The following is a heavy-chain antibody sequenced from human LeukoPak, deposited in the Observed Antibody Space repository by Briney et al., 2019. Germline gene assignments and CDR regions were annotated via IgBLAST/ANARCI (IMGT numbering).Heavy chain of an antibody. V-gene: IGHV1-2*02. Sequence: GASVKASCKASGYTFTGYYMHWVRQAPGQGLEWMGWINPNSGGTNYAQKFQGRVTMTRDTSISTAYMELSRLRSDDTAVYYCARARGYFDWLPPFDYWGQGTLVTVSS. D-gene: IGHD3-9*01. CDR2: INPNSGGT. CDR1: GYTFTGYY. J-gene: IGHJ4*02. CDR3: ARARGYFDWLPPFDY.